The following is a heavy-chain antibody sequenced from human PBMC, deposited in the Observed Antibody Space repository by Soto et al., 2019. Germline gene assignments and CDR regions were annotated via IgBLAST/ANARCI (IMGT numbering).Heavy chain of an antibody. Sequence: GGSLRLSCAASGFTFDDYTMHWVRQAPGKGLEWVSLISWDGGSTYYADSVKGRFTISRDNIKNSLYLQMNSLRTEENALNYCAKDIGYSGVDVAMVTSYGMDVWGQGTTVTVSS. CDR3: AKDIGYSGVDVAMVTSYGMDV. CDR1: GFTFDDYT. CDR2: ISWDGGST. D-gene: IGHD5-18*01. J-gene: IGHJ6*02. V-gene: IGHV3-43*01.